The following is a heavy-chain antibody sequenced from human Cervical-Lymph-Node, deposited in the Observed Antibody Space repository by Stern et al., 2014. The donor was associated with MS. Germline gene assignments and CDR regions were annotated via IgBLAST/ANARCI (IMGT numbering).Heavy chain of an antibody. Sequence: EDQLVESGGGLVQPGGSLTLSCTASGFTFSSYWMTWVRQAPGKGLEWVANIKQDGSEKYYVDSVMGRFTISRDNAKKSLFLQMSSLRAEDTAVYYCARDPPAAPYYYYYYGMDVWGQGTTVTVSS. J-gene: IGHJ6*02. D-gene: IGHD2-2*01. CDR2: IKQDGSEK. CDR3: ARDPPAAPYYYYYYGMDV. V-gene: IGHV3-7*01. CDR1: GFTFSSYW.